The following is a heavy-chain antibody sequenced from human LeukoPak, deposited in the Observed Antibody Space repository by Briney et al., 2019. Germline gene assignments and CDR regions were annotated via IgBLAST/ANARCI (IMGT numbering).Heavy chain of an antibody. CDR2: IIPIFGTA. CDR3: ATTSLIAVAGPNTYFDY. V-gene: IGHV1-69*05. J-gene: IGHJ4*02. CDR1: GGTFSSYA. Sequence: SVKISCKASGGTFSSYAISWVRQAPGQGLEWMGGIIPIFGTANYAQKFQGRVTITTDESTSTAYMELSSLRSEDTAVYYCATTSLIAVAGPNTYFDYWGQGTLVTVSS. D-gene: IGHD6-19*01.